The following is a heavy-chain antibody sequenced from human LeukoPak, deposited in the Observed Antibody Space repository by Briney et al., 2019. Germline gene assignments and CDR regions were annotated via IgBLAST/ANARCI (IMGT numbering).Heavy chain of an antibody. D-gene: IGHD2-2*01. Sequence: SETLSLTCTVSGGSISSCYWTWIRQPPGKGLEWLGYIYYSGSTNYNPSLKSRVTISVDTSKNQFSLKLSSVTAADTAVYYCAGSYCSSTSCGFDPWGQGTLVTVSS. V-gene: IGHV4-59*01. CDR3: AGSYCSSTSCGFDP. CDR2: IYYSGST. CDR1: GGSISSCY. J-gene: IGHJ5*02.